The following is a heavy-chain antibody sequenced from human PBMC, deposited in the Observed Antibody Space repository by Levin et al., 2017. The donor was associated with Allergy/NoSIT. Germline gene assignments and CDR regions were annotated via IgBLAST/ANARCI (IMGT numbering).Heavy chain of an antibody. V-gene: IGHV3-30*04. J-gene: IGHJ5*02. CDR3: ARRGGSYCSGGSCKTLNWFDP. CDR1: GFTFSSYA. Sequence: GGSLRLSCAASGFTFSSYAMHWVRQAPGKGLEWVAVISYDGSNKYYADSVKGRFTISRDNSKNTLYLQMNSLRAEDTAVYYCARRGGSYCSGGSCKTLNWFDPWGQGTLVTVSS. D-gene: IGHD2-15*01. CDR2: ISYDGSNK.